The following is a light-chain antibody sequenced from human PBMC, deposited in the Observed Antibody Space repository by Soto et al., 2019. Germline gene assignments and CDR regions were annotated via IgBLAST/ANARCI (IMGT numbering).Light chain of an antibody. J-gene: IGKJ3*01. CDR2: DAS. CDR3: QQLNSYPLT. CDR1: QNVYNS. V-gene: IGKV3-11*01. Sequence: ETVLTQSPATLSLSPGERATLSCRASQNVYNSLAWYQQKPGQAPRLLIYDASNSATGVPGRFSGSGSGTDFTLTISSLEPEDFATYYCQQLNSYPLTFGPGTKVYIK.